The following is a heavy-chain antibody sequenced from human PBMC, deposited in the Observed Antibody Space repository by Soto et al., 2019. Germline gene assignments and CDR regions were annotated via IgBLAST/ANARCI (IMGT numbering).Heavy chain of an antibody. Sequence: SETLSLTCTVSGGSISSGGYYWSWIRQHPGKGLEWIGYIYYSGSTYYNPSLKSRVTISVVTSKNQFSLKLSSVTAADTAVYYCARFYYDSSGYNGMDVWGQGTTVTVSS. J-gene: IGHJ6*02. V-gene: IGHV4-31*03. CDR3: ARFYYDSSGYNGMDV. D-gene: IGHD3-22*01. CDR1: GGSISSGGYY. CDR2: IYYSGST.